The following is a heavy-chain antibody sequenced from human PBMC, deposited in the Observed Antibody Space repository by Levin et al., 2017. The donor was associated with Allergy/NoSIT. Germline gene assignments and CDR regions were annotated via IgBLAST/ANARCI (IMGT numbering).Heavy chain of an antibody. CDR3: ARDSNWGPGKICDP. D-gene: IGHD7-27*01. J-gene: IGHJ5*02. Sequence: GGSLRLSCAASGFTFNTYWMTWVRQAPGKGLEWVANIKEDGSEKYYVDSVKGRFTISRDNAKNSLYLQMDSLRGEDTAVYYCARDSNWGPGKICDPWGQGTLVTVSS. CDR1: GFTFNTYW. CDR2: IKEDGSEK. V-gene: IGHV3-7*01.